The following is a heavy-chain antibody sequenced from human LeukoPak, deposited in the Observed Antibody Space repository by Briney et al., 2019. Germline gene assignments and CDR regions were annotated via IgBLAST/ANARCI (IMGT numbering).Heavy chain of an antibody. V-gene: IGHV3-30*18. CDR3: AKEVAYDFWSGYGGYFDY. D-gene: IGHD3-3*01. CDR1: GFTFSSYG. Sequence: GGSLRLSCAASGFTFSSYGMHWVRQAPGKGLEWVAVISYDGSNKYYADSVKGRFTISRDNSKNTLYLQMNSLRAEDTAVYYCAKEVAYDFWSGYGGYFDYWGQGTLVTVSS. J-gene: IGHJ4*02. CDR2: ISYDGSNK.